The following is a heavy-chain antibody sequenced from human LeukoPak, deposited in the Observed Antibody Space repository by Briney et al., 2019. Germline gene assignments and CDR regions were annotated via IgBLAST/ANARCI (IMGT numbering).Heavy chain of an antibody. CDR3: ARELVSSGTGYFDL. D-gene: IGHD3-10*02. Sequence: GGSLRLSCEASGFTFGNFGMTWVRQAPGKGLQWVSGITGSTTWTYYAASVKGRFTVSRDNSQNTLHLQMNSLRADDTAVYHCARELVSSGTGYFDLWGRGTLVTVSS. J-gene: IGHJ2*01. V-gene: IGHV3-23*01. CDR2: ITGSTTWT. CDR1: GFTFGNFG.